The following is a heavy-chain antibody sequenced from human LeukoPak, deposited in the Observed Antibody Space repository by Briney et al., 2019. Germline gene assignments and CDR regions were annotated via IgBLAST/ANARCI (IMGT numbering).Heavy chain of an antibody. V-gene: IGHV3-30*18. CDR2: ISYDGSNK. CDR1: GFTFSSYS. J-gene: IGHJ6*02. Sequence: PGGSLRLSCVASGFTFSSYSMNWVRQAPGKGLEWVAVISYDGSNKYYADSVKGRFTISRDNSKNTLYLQMNSLRAEDTAVYYCAKDEGSGLRGYYYYGMDVWGQGTTVTVSS. CDR3: AKDEGSGLRGYYYYGMDV. D-gene: IGHD2-15*01.